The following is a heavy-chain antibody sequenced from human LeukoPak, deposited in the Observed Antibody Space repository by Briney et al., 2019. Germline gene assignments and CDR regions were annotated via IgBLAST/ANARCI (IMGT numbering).Heavy chain of an antibody. D-gene: IGHD5-12*01. CDR2: IYTSGST. Sequence: SETLSLTCTVSGGSISSYYWSWIRQPAGKGLEWIGRIYTSGSTNYNPSLKSRVTMSVDTSKNQFSLKLSSVTAADTAVYYCARDNVDIVATIEYYYYMDVWGKGTTVTISS. V-gene: IGHV4-4*07. J-gene: IGHJ6*03. CDR1: GGSISSYY. CDR3: ARDNVDIVATIEYYYYMDV.